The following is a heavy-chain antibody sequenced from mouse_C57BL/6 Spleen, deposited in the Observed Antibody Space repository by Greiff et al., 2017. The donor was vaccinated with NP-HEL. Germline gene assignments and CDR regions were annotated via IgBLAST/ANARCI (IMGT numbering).Heavy chain of an antibody. CDR3: ARPPYYGNRYFDV. J-gene: IGHJ1*03. V-gene: IGHV1-64*01. D-gene: IGHD2-10*01. CDR1: GYTFTSYW. CDR2: IHPNSGST. Sequence: VQLQQSGAELVKPGASVKLSCKASGYTFTSYWMHWVKQRPGQGLEWIGMIHPNSGSTNYNEKFKSKATLTVDKSSSTAYMQLSSLTSEDSAVYYCARPPYYGNRYFDVWGTGTTVTVSS.